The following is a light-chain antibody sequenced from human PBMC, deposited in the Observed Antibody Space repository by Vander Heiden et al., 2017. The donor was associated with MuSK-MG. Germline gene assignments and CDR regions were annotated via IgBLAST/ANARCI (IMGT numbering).Light chain of an antibody. Sequence: DIQMTQSPSSLSASVGDRATITCRASQSISSYLNWYQQKPGKAPKLLIYAASSLQSGVPSRFSGSGSGTDFTLTISRLQPEDFATYYCQQCDSTLWTFGQGTKVEIK. CDR2: AAS. CDR1: QSISSY. CDR3: QQCDSTLWT. V-gene: IGKV1-39*01. J-gene: IGKJ1*01.